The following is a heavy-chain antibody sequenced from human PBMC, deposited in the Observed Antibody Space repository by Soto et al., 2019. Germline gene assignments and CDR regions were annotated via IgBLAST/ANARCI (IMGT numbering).Heavy chain of an antibody. CDR3: AKDSLWFGEFHVGDAFDI. CDR2: ISYDGSNK. J-gene: IGHJ3*02. CDR1: GFTFSSYG. V-gene: IGHV3-30*18. D-gene: IGHD3-10*01. Sequence: GGSLRLSCAASGFTFSSYGMHWVRQAPGKGLEWVAVISYDGSNKYYADSVKGRFTISRDNSKNTLYLQMNSLRAEDTAVYYCAKDSLWFGEFHVGDAFDIWGQGTMVTVSS.